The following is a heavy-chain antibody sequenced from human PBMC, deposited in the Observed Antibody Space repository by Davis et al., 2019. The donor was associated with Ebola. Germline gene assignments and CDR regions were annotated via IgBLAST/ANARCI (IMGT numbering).Heavy chain of an antibody. D-gene: IGHD6-6*01. Sequence: PSETLSLTCTVSGGSVSSGGYYWSWVRQPPGKGLEWIGYIYSSGSTNYSPSLKSRVTMSVDTSKNQFSLKLSSVTAADTAVYYCARWRSSSLYNWFDPWGQGTLVTVSS. CDR1: GGSVSSGGYY. V-gene: IGHV4-61*08. CDR3: ARWRSSSLYNWFDP. CDR2: IYSSGST. J-gene: IGHJ5*02.